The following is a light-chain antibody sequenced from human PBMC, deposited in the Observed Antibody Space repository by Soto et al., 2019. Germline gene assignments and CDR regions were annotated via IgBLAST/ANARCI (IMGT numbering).Light chain of an antibody. CDR3: SSYTSDSHLV. J-gene: IGLJ2*01. Sequence: QSALTQPASVSGSPGQSITISCTGTSSDVGGYNYVSWFQQHPGKAPKLMIYEVGNRPSGVSDRFSGSKSGYTASLTISGLQAEDEADYYCSSYTSDSHLVFGGGTKLTVL. CDR2: EVG. CDR1: SSDVGGYNY. V-gene: IGLV2-14*01.